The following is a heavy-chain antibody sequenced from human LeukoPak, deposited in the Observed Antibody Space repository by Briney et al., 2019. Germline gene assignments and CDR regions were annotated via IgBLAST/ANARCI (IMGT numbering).Heavy chain of an antibody. CDR3: ARAPRYCSGGSCYSLDY. V-gene: IGHV1-2*06. D-gene: IGHD2-15*01. J-gene: IGHJ4*02. CDR1: GYTFTGYY. CDR2: INPNSGGT. Sequence: GASVEVSCKASGYTFTGYYMHWVRQAPGQGLEWMGRINPNSGGTNYAQKFQGRVTMTRDTSISTAYMELSRLRSDDTAVYYCARAPRYCSGGSCYSLDYWGQGTLVTVSS.